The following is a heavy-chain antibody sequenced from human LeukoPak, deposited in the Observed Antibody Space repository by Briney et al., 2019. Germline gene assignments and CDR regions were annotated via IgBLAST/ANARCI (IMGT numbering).Heavy chain of an antibody. Sequence: NPSETLSLTCTVSGGSISSYYWSWIRQPPGKGLEWIGYIYYSGSTNYNPSLKSRVTISVDTSKNQFSLKLSSVTAADTAVYYCARGGSSWYQLPIPYYYFDYWGQGTLVTVSS. CDR1: GGSISSYY. CDR3: ARGGSSWYQLPIPYYYFDY. V-gene: IGHV4-59*08. D-gene: IGHD6-13*01. CDR2: IYYSGST. J-gene: IGHJ4*02.